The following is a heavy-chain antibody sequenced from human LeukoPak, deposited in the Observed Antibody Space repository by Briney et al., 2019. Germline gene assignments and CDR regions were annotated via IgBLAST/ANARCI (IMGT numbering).Heavy chain of an antibody. V-gene: IGHV1-69*04. CDR3: ARDVGVVFEESYGMDV. J-gene: IGHJ6*02. CDR2: IIPILGIA. CDR1: GGTFSSYA. Sequence: GASVKVSCKASGGTFSSYAISWVRQAPGQGLEWMGRIIPILGIANYAQKFQGRVTITADKSTSTAYMELSSLRSEDTAVYYCARDVGVVFEESYGMDVWGQGTTVTVSS. D-gene: IGHD3-3*01.